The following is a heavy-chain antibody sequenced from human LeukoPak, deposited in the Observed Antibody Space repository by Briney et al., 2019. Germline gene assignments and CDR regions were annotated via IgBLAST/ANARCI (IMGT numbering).Heavy chain of an antibody. CDR2: IIPIFGTA. V-gene: IGHV1-69*05. Sequence: SVKVSCKASGGTFSSYAISWVRQAPGQGLEWMGGIIPIFGTANYAQKFQGRVTITTDESTSTAYMELSSLRSEDTAVYYCASRPIAAANYYYYYYIDVWGKGTTVTVSS. J-gene: IGHJ6*03. CDR1: GGTFSSYA. CDR3: ASRPIAAANYYYYYYIDV. D-gene: IGHD6-13*01.